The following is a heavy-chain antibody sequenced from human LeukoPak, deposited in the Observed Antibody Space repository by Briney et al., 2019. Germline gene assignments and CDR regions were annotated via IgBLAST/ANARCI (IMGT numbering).Heavy chain of an antibody. CDR3: ARGGGVDILTGFQY. Sequence: SVKVSCKASGGTFTNYAINWVRQAPGQGLEWMGRIIPILDVTNYAQKFQGRVTITADQSTSTAYMELSSRRSEDTAVYYCARGGGVDILTGFQYWGQGTLVTVSS. CDR1: GGTFTNYA. J-gene: IGHJ4*02. V-gene: IGHV1-69*04. D-gene: IGHD3-9*01. CDR2: IIPILDVT.